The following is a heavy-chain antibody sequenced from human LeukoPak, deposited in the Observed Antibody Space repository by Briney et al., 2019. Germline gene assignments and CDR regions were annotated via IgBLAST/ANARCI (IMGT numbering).Heavy chain of an antibody. CDR1: GFTFRNYW. CDR3: AREKPFYDSSGYYYPIAFDY. V-gene: IGHV3-7*03. D-gene: IGHD3-22*01. Sequence: GGSLRLSCATSGFTFRNYWMSWVRQAPGKGLEWLANIKQDGSEKYYVDSVKGRFTISRDNAKNSLYLQMNSLRAEDTALYYCAREKPFYDSSGYYYPIAFDYWGQGTLVTVSS. CDR2: IKQDGSEK. J-gene: IGHJ4*02.